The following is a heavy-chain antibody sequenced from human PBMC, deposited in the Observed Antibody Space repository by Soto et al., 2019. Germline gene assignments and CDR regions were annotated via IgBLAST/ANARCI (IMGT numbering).Heavy chain of an antibody. CDR1: GYTFTSYG. Sequence: ASVKVSCKASGYTFTSYGISWVRQAPGQGLEWMGWISAYNGNTNYAQKLQGRVTMTTDTSTSTAYMELRSLRSDDTAVYYCAIASLPHYGDSVFDYWGQGTLVTVSS. CDR3: AIASLPHYGDSVFDY. D-gene: IGHD4-17*01. CDR2: ISAYNGNT. J-gene: IGHJ4*02. V-gene: IGHV1-18*01.